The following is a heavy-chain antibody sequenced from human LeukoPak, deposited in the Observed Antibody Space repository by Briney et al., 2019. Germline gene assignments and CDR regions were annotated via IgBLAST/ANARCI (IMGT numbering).Heavy chain of an antibody. V-gene: IGHV4-59*11. CDR2: VSHSVDT. Sequence: PSETLSLTCTVSGGSISGHFWSWIRQPPGKGLEWSGCVSHSVDTNYSTSFNGRVTISLDTSKSQFSLNLNSVTAAATAVYFCARGGASSRYFGYWGQGTLVTVSS. D-gene: IGHD1-26*01. CDR1: GGSISGHF. J-gene: IGHJ4*02. CDR3: ARGGASSRYFGY.